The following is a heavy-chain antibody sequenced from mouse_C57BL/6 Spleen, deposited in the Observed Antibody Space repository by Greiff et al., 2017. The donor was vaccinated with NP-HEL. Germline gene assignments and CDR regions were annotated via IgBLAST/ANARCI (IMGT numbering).Heavy chain of an antibody. Sequence: EVQLQQSGPELVKPGASVKISCKASGYSFTGYYMNWVKQSPEKSLEWIGEINPSTGGTTYNQKFKAKATLTVDKSSSTAYMQLKSRTSEDAAVYYCGRAGYGSSDGRFAYWGQGTVVTVSA. D-gene: IGHD1-1*01. V-gene: IGHV1-42*01. CDR1: GYSFTGYY. CDR3: GRAGYGSSDGRFAY. J-gene: IGHJ3*01. CDR2: INPSTGGT.